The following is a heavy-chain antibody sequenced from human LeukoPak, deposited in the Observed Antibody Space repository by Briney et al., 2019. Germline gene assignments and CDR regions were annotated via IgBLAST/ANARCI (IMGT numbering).Heavy chain of an antibody. CDR1: GYTFTGYY. Sequence: ASVKVSCKASGYTFTGYYMHWVRQAPGQGLEWMGWINPNSGGTNYAQKFQGRVTMTRDTSISTAYMELSWLRSDDTAVYYCARDRWGRNYYYGMDVWGQGTTVTVSS. CDR2: INPNSGGT. D-gene: IGHD3-16*01. V-gene: IGHV1-2*02. CDR3: ARDRWGRNYYYGMDV. J-gene: IGHJ6*02.